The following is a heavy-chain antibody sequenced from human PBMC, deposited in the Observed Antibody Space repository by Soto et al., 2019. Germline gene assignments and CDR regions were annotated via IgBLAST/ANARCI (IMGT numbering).Heavy chain of an antibody. CDR3: ARMVAVPGAHIDS. CDR2: VYYTGSS. D-gene: IGHD6-19*01. Sequence: QVQLQESGPGLVKPSETLSLTCSVSGGSISGSYWSWIRQSPGKGLEWLGYVYYTGSSNYSHSLRSGVRISVDTSKNEFSMRRCVVTAANTAVYFWARMVAVPGAHIDSWGQGTQVTVSS. J-gene: IGHJ4*02. CDR1: GGSISGSY. V-gene: IGHV4-59*01.